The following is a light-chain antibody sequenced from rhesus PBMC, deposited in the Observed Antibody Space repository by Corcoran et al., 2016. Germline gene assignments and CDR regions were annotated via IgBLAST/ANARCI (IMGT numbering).Light chain of an antibody. J-gene: IGKJ2*01. CDR1: QRVSSY. CDR3: QQYSNWYS. CDR2: GAA. V-gene: IGKV3S9*01. Sequence: EIVMTQSPATLSLSPGERATLSCRASQRVSSYVAWYQQKHAQAPRLLINGAASRATGIPDRFSGSGSGTDCNLTISSLEPEDFAVYYYQQYSNWYSFGQGTKVEIK.